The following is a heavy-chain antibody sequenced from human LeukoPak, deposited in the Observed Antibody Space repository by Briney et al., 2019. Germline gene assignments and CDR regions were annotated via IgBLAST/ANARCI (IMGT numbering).Heavy chain of an antibody. CDR1: GYTFTGYY. Sequence: ASVKVSCKASGYTFTGYYVHWVRQAPGQGLEWMGWINPNSGGTNYTQKFQDRVTMTRDTSISTAYMELSSLRSDDTAVYYCARGKGVGATYYYYYYMGVWGKGTTVTVSS. CDR3: ARGKGVGATYYYYYYMGV. V-gene: IGHV1-2*02. D-gene: IGHD1-26*01. J-gene: IGHJ6*03. CDR2: INPNSGGT.